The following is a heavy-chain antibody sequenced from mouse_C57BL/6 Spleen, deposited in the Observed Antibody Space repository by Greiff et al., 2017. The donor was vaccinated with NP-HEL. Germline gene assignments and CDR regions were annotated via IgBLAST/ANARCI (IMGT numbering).Heavy chain of an antibody. D-gene: IGHD3-2*02. CDR2: IHPNSGST. V-gene: IGHV1-64*01. CDR3: ARQLRGFAY. CDR1: GYTFTSYW. Sequence: QVQLKQSGAELVKPGASVKLSCKASGYTFTSYWMHWVKQRPGQGLEWIGMIHPNSGSTNYNEKFKSKATLTVDKSSSTAYMQLSSLTSEDSAVYYCARQLRGFAYWGQGTLVTVSA. J-gene: IGHJ3*01.